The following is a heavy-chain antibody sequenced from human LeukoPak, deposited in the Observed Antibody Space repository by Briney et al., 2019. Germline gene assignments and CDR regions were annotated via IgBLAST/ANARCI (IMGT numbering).Heavy chain of an antibody. CDR1: GGSISSYY. J-gene: IGHJ4*02. CDR3: ARLSDFWSGSHDC. Sequence: SETLSLTCTVSGGSISSYYWSWIRQPPGKGLEWIGYIYYSGSTNYNPSLKSRVTISVDTSKNQFSLKLSSVTAADTAVYYCARLSDFWSGSHDCWGQGTLVTVSS. V-gene: IGHV4-59*01. D-gene: IGHD3-3*01. CDR2: IYYSGST.